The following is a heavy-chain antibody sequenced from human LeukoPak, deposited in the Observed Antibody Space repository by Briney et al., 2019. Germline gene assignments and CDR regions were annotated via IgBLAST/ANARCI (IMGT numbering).Heavy chain of an antibody. D-gene: IGHD3-9*01. CDR1: GGSISSGDYY. V-gene: IGHV4-30-4*01. CDR3: ASSERRYYDILTGYHPNWFDP. CDR2: IYYSGST. Sequence: PSETLSLTCTVSGGSISSGDYYWSWIRQPPGKGLEWIGYIYYSGSTYYNPSLKSRVTISVDTSKNQFSLKLSSVTAADTAVYYCASSERRYYDILTGYHPNWFDPWGQGTLVTVSS. J-gene: IGHJ5*02.